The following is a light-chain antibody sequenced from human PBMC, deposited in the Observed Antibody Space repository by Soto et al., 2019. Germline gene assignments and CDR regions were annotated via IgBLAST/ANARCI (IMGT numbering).Light chain of an antibody. J-gene: IGKJ5*01. CDR2: GAS. Sequence: IVMTQSPGTLSVSPGETATLSCRASQSVSSKLAWYQQKPGQAPRLLIYGASTRATGIPARFSGSGSGTEFTLTISSLQSEDFAIYYCQQYNNWPPITFGQGTRLEIK. CDR3: QQYNNWPPIT. CDR1: QSVSSK. V-gene: IGKV3-15*01.